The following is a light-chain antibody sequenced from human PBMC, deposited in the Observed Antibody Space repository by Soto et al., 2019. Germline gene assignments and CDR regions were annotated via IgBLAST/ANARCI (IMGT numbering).Light chain of an antibody. J-gene: IGKJ5*01. V-gene: IGKV1-39*01. CDR2: AAS. Sequence: DIQMTQSPTSLSASVGDRVSITCRASQSISFYLNWYQQKPGKAHKVLIYAASNLQSGVPSRFSGSGSGTDFTLTISSLQPEEFATYFCQQSYSIPITVGQGTRLAIK. CDR1: QSISFY. CDR3: QQSYSIPIT.